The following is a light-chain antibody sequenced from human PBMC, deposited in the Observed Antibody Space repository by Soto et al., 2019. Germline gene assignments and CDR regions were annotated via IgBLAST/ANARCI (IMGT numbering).Light chain of an antibody. CDR3: PSYSSYIVLV. CDR2: EVS. J-gene: IGLJ3*02. V-gene: IGLV2-14*01. Sequence: QSVLTQPASVSGSLGQSITISCTGTSSDIGGYKYVSWYQQHPGKAPKLIIFEVSNRPSGVSDRFSGSNSGNTASLTISGLQAEYEADYYCPSYSSYIVLVFGGGTKVTVL. CDR1: SSDIGGYKY.